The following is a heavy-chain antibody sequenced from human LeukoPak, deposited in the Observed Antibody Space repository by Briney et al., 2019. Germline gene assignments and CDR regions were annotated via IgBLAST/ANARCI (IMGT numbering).Heavy chain of an antibody. CDR1: GFTFSSYA. CDR3: AKGTAKMVYDKNYFDY. V-gene: IGHV3-23*01. J-gene: IGHJ4*02. D-gene: IGHD2-8*01. Sequence: GGSLRLSCAASGFTFSSYAMSWVRQAPRKGREWVSAISGSGGNTYYTHSVKGRFTISRDNSKNTLYLKMNSVRDEDTEVYSCAKGTAKMVYDKNYFDYWGQGTMVTVSS. CDR2: ISGSGGNT.